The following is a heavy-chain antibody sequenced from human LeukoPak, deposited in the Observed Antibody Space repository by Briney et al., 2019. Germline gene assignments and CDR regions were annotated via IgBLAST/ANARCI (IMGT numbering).Heavy chain of an antibody. CDR2: IIPIFGTA. CDR3: ASRGLEENWSDP. V-gene: IGHV1-69*05. D-gene: IGHD3/OR15-3a*01. CDR1: GGTFSSYA. Sequence: SVKVSCKASGGTFSSYAISWVRQAPGQGLEWMGGIIPIFGTANYAQKFQGRVTITTDESTSTAYMELSSLRSEGTAVYYCASRGLEENWSDPWGQGTLVTVSS. J-gene: IGHJ5*02.